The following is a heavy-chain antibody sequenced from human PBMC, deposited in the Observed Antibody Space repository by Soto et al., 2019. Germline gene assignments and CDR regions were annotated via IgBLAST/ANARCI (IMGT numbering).Heavy chain of an antibody. J-gene: IGHJ6*03. CDR1: GGSISSYY. CDR3: ARRVGRGSWWDDYYYMDV. D-gene: IGHD6-13*01. CDR2: IYYSGST. V-gene: IGHV4-59*08. Sequence: SETLSLTCTVSGGSISSYYWSWIRQPPGKGLEWIGYIYYSGSTNYNPSLKSRVTISVDTSKNQFSLKLSSVTAADTAVYYCARRVGRGSWWDDYYYMDVWGKGTTVTVSS.